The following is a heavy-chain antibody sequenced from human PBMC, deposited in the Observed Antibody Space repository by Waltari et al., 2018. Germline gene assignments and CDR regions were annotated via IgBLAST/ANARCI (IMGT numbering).Heavy chain of an antibody. CDR3: ARRPGPYYYYGMDV. J-gene: IGHJ6*02. Sequence: QVQLQQWGAGLLKPSETLSLTCAVYGGSFSGYYWSWIRQPPGKGLEWIGEINHSGSTNYNPPLKSRVTISVDTSKNQCSLKVSSVTAADTAVYYCARRPGPYYYYGMDVWGQGTTVTVSS. CDR2: INHSGST. CDR1: GGSFSGYY. D-gene: IGHD3-10*01. V-gene: IGHV4-34*01.